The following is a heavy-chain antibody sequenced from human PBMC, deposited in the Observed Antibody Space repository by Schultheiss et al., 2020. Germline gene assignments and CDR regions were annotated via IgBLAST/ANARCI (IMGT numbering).Heavy chain of an antibody. CDR3: ARLYGDYLPPSYMDV. Sequence: SQTLSLTCTVSGGSISSYYWSWIRQPPGKGLEWIGYIYYSGSTNYNPSLKSRVTISVDTSKNQFSLKLSSVTAADTAVYYCARLYGDYLPPSYMDVWGKGTTVNVSS. J-gene: IGHJ6*03. D-gene: IGHD4-17*01. CDR2: IYYSGST. CDR1: GGSISSYY. V-gene: IGHV4-59*01.